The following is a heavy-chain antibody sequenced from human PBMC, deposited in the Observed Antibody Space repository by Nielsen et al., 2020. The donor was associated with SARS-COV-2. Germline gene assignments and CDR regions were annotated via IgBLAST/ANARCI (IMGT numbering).Heavy chain of an antibody. D-gene: IGHD6-6*01. Sequence: SETLSPTCAVYGGSFSGYYWSWIRQPPGKGLEWIGEINHSGSTNYNPSLKSRVTISVDTSKNQFSLKLSSVTAADTAVYYCARGRPFRTRIAARPRGFDYWGQGTLVTVSS. J-gene: IGHJ4*02. CDR1: GGSFSGYY. V-gene: IGHV4-34*01. CDR3: ARGRPFRTRIAARPRGFDY. CDR2: INHSGST.